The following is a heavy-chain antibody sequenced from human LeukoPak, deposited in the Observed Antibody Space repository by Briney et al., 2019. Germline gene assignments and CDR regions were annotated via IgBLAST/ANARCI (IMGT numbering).Heavy chain of an antibody. CDR1: GDSVSSNSAA. V-gene: IGHV6-1*01. Sequence: SQTLSLTCAISGDSVSSNSAAWNWIRQSPSRGLEWLGRTYYRSKWHSYYAPSVKSRITINPDTSKNQFSLQLKSVTPEDTAVYYCARDKLGGTRLFDYWGQGALVTVSS. J-gene: IGHJ4*02. CDR2: TYYRSKWHS. CDR3: ARDKLGGTRLFDY. D-gene: IGHD1-26*01.